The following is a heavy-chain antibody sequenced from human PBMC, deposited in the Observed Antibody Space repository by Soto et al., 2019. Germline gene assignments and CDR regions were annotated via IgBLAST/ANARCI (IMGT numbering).Heavy chain of an antibody. D-gene: IGHD6-13*01. CDR1: GGSFSGYY. CDR2: INHSGST. V-gene: IGHV4-34*01. J-gene: IGHJ6*02. CDR3: ARAGGQQLVKYYYYGMDV. Sequence: SETLSLTCAVYGGSFSGYYWGWIRQPPGKGLEWIGEINHSGSTNYNPSLKSRVTISVDTSKNQFSLKLSSVTAADTAVYYCARAGGQQLVKYYYYGMDVWGQGTTVTVSS.